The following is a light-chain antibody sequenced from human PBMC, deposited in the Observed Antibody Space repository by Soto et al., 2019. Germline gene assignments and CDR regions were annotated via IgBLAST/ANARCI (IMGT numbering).Light chain of an antibody. Sequence: DIQMTQSPSTVSASMGDRVTITCRASQNIRGWVAWYHQKPGKAPQLLIYSASGLETGIPSRFRGSGFGTELTLTISSRHPDDFASYYCQEHNGGSGLTFGGGTKVEIK. J-gene: IGKJ4*01. CDR3: QEHNGGSGLT. CDR1: QNIRGW. V-gene: IGKV1-5*03. CDR2: SAS.